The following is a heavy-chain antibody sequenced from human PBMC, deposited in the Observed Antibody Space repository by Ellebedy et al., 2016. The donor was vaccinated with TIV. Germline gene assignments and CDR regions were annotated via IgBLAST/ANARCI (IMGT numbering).Heavy chain of an antibody. CDR2: IYSGGST. CDR3: AKDRYSGAPFYFDY. CDR1: GFTVSSNY. J-gene: IGHJ4*02. V-gene: IGHV3-53*01. D-gene: IGHD6-19*01. Sequence: GGSLRLSCAASGFTVSSNYMSWVRQAPGKGLEWVSVIYSGGSTYYADSAKGRFTISRDNSKNTLYLQMDSLRAEDTAVYYCAKDRYSGAPFYFDYWGQGALVTVSS.